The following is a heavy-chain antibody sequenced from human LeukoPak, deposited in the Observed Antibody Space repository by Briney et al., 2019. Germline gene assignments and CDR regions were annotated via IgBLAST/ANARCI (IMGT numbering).Heavy chain of an antibody. Sequence: TSETLSLTCTVSGSSISGYFWSWIRQPAGKGLEWIGRIYTSGSTNYNPSLKSRVTISVDTSKNQFSLKLSSVTAADTAVYYCAREWELLFYFDYWGQGTLVTVSS. D-gene: IGHD1-26*01. J-gene: IGHJ4*02. CDR1: GSSISGYF. CDR2: IYTSGST. V-gene: IGHV4-4*07. CDR3: AREWELLFYFDY.